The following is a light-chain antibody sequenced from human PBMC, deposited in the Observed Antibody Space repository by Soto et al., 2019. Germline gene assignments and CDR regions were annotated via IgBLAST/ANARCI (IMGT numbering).Light chain of an antibody. J-gene: IGKJ2*02. V-gene: IGKV1-12*01. CDR2: GAS. CDR1: QSFGTW. CDR3: QQHKSFPRT. Sequence: DVQMTQTPSSMSASVGDRVTITCRASQSFGTWLAWYQQKPGKAPKLLIYGASILEGEVPSRFSGSGSETDGTLTISSLQPEDFATYNCQQHKSFPRTFGEGTEVEIK.